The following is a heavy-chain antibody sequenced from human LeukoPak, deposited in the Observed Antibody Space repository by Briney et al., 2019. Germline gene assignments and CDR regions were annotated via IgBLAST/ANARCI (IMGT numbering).Heavy chain of an antibody. J-gene: IGHJ3*02. CDR2: LYYGGST. CDR3: ARWVYGDYGRAFDI. CDR1: GCPITSCY. Sequence: PAETLCLTCTASGCPITSCYWSWIRHPPGKGLAWIGDLYYGGSTNYNPSRKSPVTISADTSKNQFPLKLSSVTAADTAVYYCARWVYGDYGRAFDIWGQGTMVTVSS. V-gene: IGHV4-59*01. D-gene: IGHD4-17*01.